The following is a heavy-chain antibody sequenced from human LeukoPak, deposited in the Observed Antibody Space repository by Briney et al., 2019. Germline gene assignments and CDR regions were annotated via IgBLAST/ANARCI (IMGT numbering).Heavy chain of an antibody. CDR2: IYYSGST. CDR3: AREFSWSGFFDY. CDR1: GGSISSYY. J-gene: IGHJ4*02. D-gene: IGHD3-3*01. V-gene: IGHV4-59*01. Sequence: SETLSLTCTVPGGSISSYYWSWIRQPPGKGLEWIGYIYYSGSTSYNPSLKSRVTISVDTSKNQFSLKLSSVTAADTAVYYCAREFSWSGFFDYWGQGTLVTVSS.